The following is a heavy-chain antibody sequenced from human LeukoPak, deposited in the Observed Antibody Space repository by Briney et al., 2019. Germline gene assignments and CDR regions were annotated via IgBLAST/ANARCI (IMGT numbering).Heavy chain of an antibody. CDR3: AKDGSWGDYQFYFYMDV. CDR1: GLTWGSLA. V-gene: IGHV3-23*01. CDR2: ISASGYYT. J-gene: IGHJ6*03. D-gene: IGHD2-2*01. Sequence: CGGSGLTWGSLAMSLVRQAPEKGLQWLSGISASGYYTYYADSVKGRFTISRDNSKNALFIEMTSLRAEDTAVYYCAKDGSWGDYQFYFYMDVWGKGTTVTVSS.